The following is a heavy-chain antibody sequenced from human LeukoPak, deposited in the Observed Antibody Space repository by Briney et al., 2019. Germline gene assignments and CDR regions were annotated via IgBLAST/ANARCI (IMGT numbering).Heavy chain of an antibody. CDR3: ARGETYSDLDY. V-gene: IGHV4-59*01. Sequence: SETLSLTCTVSGGSISSYYWSWIRQPPGKGLEWIGYIYYSGSTNYNPSLKSRVTISVDTSKNQFSLKLSSVTAADTAVYYCARGETYSDLDYWGQGTLVTVSS. CDR1: GGSISSYY. CDR2: IYYSGST. D-gene: IGHD2-15*01. J-gene: IGHJ4*02.